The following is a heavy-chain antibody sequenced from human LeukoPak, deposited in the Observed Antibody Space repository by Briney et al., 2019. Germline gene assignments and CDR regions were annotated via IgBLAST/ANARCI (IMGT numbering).Heavy chain of an antibody. J-gene: IGHJ3*02. CDR2: ISWNSGSI. CDR1: GFTFDDYA. Sequence: GGSLRLSCAASGFTFDDYAMHWVRQAPGKGLEWVSGISWNSGSIGYADSVKGRFTISRDNAKNSLYLQMNSLRAEDMALYYCAKDIRGSPVVGSAFDIWGQGTMVTVSS. V-gene: IGHV3-9*03. CDR3: AKDIRGSPVVGSAFDI. D-gene: IGHD3-10*01.